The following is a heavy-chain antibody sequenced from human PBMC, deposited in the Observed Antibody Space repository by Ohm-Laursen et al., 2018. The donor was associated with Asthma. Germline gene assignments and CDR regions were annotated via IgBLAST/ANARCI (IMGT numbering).Heavy chain of an antibody. J-gene: IGHJ2*01. CDR2: INWNGGST. CDR3: ARDTPFAVTTWYFDL. Sequence: GSLRLSCSASGFTFDDYGMSWVRQAPGKGLEWVSGINWNGGSTGYADSVKGRFTISRDNAKNSLYLQMNSLRAEDTALYHCARDTPFAVTTWYFDLWGRGTLVTVSS. CDR1: GFTFDDYG. D-gene: IGHD4-17*01. V-gene: IGHV3-20*01.